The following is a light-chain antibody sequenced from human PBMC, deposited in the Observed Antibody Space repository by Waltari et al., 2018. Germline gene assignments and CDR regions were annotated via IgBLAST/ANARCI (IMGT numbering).Light chain of an antibody. CDR3: QKYNVAPFT. CDR1: QDIASF. J-gene: IGKJ3*01. V-gene: IGKV1-27*01. CDR2: SAS. Sequence: DNQMSQSPSYLSASVGDRVTITCRASQDIASFLAWFQQKPGEGPNLLLYSASALETGVPSRFSGRGSGTEFTLTISSLQPEDVATYYCQKYNVAPFTFGPGTKVDI.